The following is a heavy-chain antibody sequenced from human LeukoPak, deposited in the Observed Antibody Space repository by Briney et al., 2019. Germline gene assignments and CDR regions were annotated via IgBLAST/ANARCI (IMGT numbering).Heavy chain of an antibody. J-gene: IGHJ4*02. D-gene: IGHD2-8*02. Sequence: QAGGSLRLSCAASGCTFSGSAMYWVRQASGKGLEWVGRIRSKVNSYATAYGASVKGRFTISRDDSTNTAYLQMNSLKTEDTAVYYCARRDDTGDYCDYWGQGTLVTVSS. CDR3: ARRDDTGDYCDY. CDR2: IRSKVNSYAT. CDR1: GCTFSGSA. V-gene: IGHV3-73*01.